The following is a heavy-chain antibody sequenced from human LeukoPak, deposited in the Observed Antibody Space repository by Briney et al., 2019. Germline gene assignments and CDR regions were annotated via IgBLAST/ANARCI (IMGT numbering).Heavy chain of an antibody. CDR3: VIWGDYDVLTGYYVPDY. CDR1: GFTFSNYA. D-gene: IGHD3-9*01. CDR2: ITGSGTNR. Sequence: GGSLRLSCVASGFTFSNYAMSWVRQAPGKGLEWVSAITGSGTNRYYADSLKGRLTTSRDNSKNTVFLQMNSLRHEDTAIYYCVIWGDYDVLTGYYVPDYWGQGTLVTVAS. V-gene: IGHV3-23*01. J-gene: IGHJ4*02.